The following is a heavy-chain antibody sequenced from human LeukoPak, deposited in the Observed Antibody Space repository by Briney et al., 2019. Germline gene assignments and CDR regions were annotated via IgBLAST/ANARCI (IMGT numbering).Heavy chain of an antibody. J-gene: IGHJ5*01. D-gene: IGHD6-19*01. V-gene: IGHV3-23*01. CDR1: GFAFNVYA. Sequence: PGGSLRLSCAASGFAFNVYAMSWLRQPPGKGPEWVSTINANSGTTSYAASVRGRFSISRDNSKSTLYLQLSTLRADDTATYYRAKPISGGLAVTADWFHPWGQGTLVVVSS. CDR3: AKPISGGLAVTADWFHP. CDR2: INANSGTT.